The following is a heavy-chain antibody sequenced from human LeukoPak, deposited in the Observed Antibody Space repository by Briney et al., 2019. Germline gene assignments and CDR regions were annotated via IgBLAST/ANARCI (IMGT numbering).Heavy chain of an antibody. CDR2: ISSSSSYI. V-gene: IGHV3-21*01. Sequence: GGSLRLSCAASGFTFSSYSMNWVRQAPGKGLEWVSSISSSSSYIYYADSVKGRFTISRDNAKNSLYLQMNSLRAEDTAVYYCARVFEEMATPGCFDYWGQGTLVTVSS. CDR3: ARVFEEMATPGCFDY. D-gene: IGHD5-24*01. J-gene: IGHJ4*02. CDR1: GFTFSSYS.